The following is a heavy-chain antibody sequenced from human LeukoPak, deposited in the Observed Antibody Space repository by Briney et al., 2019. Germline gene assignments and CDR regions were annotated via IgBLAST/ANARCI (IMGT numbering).Heavy chain of an antibody. CDR3: AASDYYDSSGYYFDY. CDR1: GGSISSSSW. V-gene: IGHV4-4*02. Sequence: SETLSLTCAVSGGSISSSSWWSWVRPPPEKGLEWIGEIYHRGTTNYNPSLKSRVTMSVDKSKNQFSLKLSSVTAADTAVYYCAASDYYDSSGYYFDYWGQGTLVTVSS. CDR2: IYHRGTT. D-gene: IGHD3-22*01. J-gene: IGHJ4*02.